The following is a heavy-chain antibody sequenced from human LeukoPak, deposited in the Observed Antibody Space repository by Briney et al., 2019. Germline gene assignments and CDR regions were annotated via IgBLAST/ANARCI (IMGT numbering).Heavy chain of an antibody. CDR3: ARRVRYFDWLLARSYYYYYMDV. D-gene: IGHD3-9*01. V-gene: IGHV1-8*02. J-gene: IGHJ6*03. Sequence: GASVKVSCKASGYTFTSYDINWVRQATGQGLEWMGWMNPNSGNTGYAQKFEGRVTMTRNTSISTAYMELSSLRSEDTAVYYCARRVRYFDWLLARSYYYYYMDVWGKGTTVTISS. CDR2: MNPNSGNT. CDR1: GYTFTSYD.